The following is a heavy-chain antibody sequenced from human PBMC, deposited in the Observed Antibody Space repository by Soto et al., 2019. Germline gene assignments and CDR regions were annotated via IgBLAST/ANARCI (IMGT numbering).Heavy chain of an antibody. CDR2: IIPMFGTA. CDR1: GYTFRSYG. D-gene: IGHD3-10*01. V-gene: IGHV1-69*01. Sequence: QVQLVQSGAEVKKPGSSMKVSCKASGYTFRSYGISWVRQAPGQGLEWMGGIIPMFGTANYAQKFQGRVTITADESTITAYMELSGLRFEDTAVYYCARDGWGSGNFQYHYGMDVWGQGTTVTVSS. CDR3: ARDGWGSGNFQYHYGMDV. J-gene: IGHJ6*02.